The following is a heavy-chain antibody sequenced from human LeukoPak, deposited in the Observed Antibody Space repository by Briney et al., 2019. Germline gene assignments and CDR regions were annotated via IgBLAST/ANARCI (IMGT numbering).Heavy chain of an antibody. Sequence: PGGSLRLSCAASGFTFSSYAMHWVRQAPGKGLEWVAIISYDGSNKYYTDSVKGRFTISRDNSKNTLYLQMNSLRAEDTAVYYCARGGGGIPPAYWGQGTLVTVSS. J-gene: IGHJ4*02. CDR2: ISYDGSNK. CDR3: ARGGGGIPPAY. D-gene: IGHD6-13*01. CDR1: GFTFSSYA. V-gene: IGHV3-30*04.